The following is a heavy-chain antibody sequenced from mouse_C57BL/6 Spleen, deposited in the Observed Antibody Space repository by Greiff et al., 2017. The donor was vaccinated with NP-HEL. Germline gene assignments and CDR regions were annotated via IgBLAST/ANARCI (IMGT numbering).Heavy chain of an antibody. CDR1: GYTFTSYW. CDR3: ARTGTDY. D-gene: IGHD4-1*01. J-gene: IGHJ2*01. CDR2: IHPNSGST. Sequence: QVQLQQPGAELVKPGASVKLSCKASGYTFTSYWMHWVKQRPGQGLEWIGMIHPNSGSTNYNEKLKSKGTLTVDKAASTAYMQLSSLTSDDSAVYYCARTGTDYWGQGTTLTVSS. V-gene: IGHV1-64*01.